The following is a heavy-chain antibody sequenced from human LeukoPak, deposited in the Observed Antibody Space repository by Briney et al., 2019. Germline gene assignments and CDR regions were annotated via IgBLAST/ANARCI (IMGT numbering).Heavy chain of an antibody. D-gene: IGHD6-19*01. V-gene: IGHV3-9*03. J-gene: IGHJ4*02. Sequence: GGSLRLSCAASGFTFDDNAMHWVRQAPGKGLEWVSGISWNSGSMGYADSVKGRFTISRDNAKNSLFLQMNSLRAEDMALYYCAKAAVAGTGFDSWGQGTLVTVSS. CDR1: GFTFDDNA. CDR3: AKAAVAGTGFDS. CDR2: ISWNSGSM.